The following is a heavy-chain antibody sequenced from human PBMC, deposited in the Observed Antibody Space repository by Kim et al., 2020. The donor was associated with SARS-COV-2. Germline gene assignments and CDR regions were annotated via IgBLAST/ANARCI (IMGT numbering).Heavy chain of an antibody. Sequence: TKYSQKLQGRVTITRDTSASTAYMELSSLRSEDTAVYYCARDQYNWNYEYWGQGTLVTVSS. CDR2: T. CDR3: ARDQYNWNYEY. J-gene: IGHJ4*02. D-gene: IGHD1-7*01. V-gene: IGHV1-3*01.